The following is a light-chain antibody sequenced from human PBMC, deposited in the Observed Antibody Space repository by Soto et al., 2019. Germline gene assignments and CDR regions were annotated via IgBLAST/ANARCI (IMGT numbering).Light chain of an antibody. Sequence: DIQMTQSPSTLSASVGDRVTITCRASQSISSWLAWYQQKPGKAPKLLIYDASSLESGVPSRFSGSGSGTKFILTISSLQPDDFATYYCQQYNSYPWTFGQGTQVEIK. CDR2: DAS. CDR1: QSISSW. J-gene: IGKJ1*01. CDR3: QQYNSYPWT. V-gene: IGKV1-5*01.